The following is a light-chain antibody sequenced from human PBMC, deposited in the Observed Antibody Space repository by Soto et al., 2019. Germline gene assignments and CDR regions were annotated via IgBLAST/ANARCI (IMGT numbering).Light chain of an antibody. CDR3: HQYATSPFT. CDR2: ATS. CDR1: ETIGRAY. V-gene: IGKV3-20*01. Sequence: VLTQSPGPLSLSPGERATVSCRASETIGRAYFAWYQHRPGRTPRLVLSATSNRAAGIPDRFGGSGSGADFTLTISGVEPEDFAVYYCHQYATSPFTFGQGTKLEI. J-gene: IGKJ2*01.